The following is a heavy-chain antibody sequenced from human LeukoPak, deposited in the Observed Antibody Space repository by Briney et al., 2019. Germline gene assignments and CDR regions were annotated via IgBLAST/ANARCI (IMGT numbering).Heavy chain of an antibody. J-gene: IGHJ4*02. CDR2: INPKNGDT. D-gene: IGHD3-16*01. V-gene: IGHV1-2*02. CDR3: ATLGGHSLAAQNGY. CDR1: GYTFTDPF. Sequence: ASVKVSCTTSGYTFTDPFMHSVRPTPGRGPEWMAWINPKNGDTSYPQRIQGRLTLTVDTPLITAYMELTRLTSDDTAVYYCATLGGHSLAAQNGYWGQGALVPVSS.